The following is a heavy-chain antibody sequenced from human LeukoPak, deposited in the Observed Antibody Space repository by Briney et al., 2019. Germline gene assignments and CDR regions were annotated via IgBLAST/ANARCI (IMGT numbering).Heavy chain of an antibody. CDR3: ARDRPYGGVGDFDY. Sequence: GGSLRLSCAASGFXVSGHYMSWVRQAPGKGLEWLPAIYTGGDTYYADSLRGRFTISRDTSRNTLYLQLNSLTVEDTAVYYCARDRPYGGVGDFDYWGQGTLVTVSS. J-gene: IGHJ4*02. D-gene: IGHD3-16*01. CDR1: GFXVSGHY. V-gene: IGHV3-66*01. CDR2: IYTGGDT.